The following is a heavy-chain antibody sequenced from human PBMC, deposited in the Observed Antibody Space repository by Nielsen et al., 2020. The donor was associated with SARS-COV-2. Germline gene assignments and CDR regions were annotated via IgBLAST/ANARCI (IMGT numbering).Heavy chain of an antibody. CDR2: INPNSGGT. V-gene: IGHV1-2*02. J-gene: IGHJ4*02. Sequence: ASVKVSCKASGYTFTGYYMHWVRQAPGQGLEWMGWINPNSGGTNYAQKFQGRVTMTRDTSKNQFSLKLSSVTAADTAVYYCARHWDRLRLGELSPPFDYWGQGTLVTVSS. D-gene: IGHD3-16*02. CDR1: GYTFTGYY. CDR3: ARHWDRLRLGELSPPFDY.